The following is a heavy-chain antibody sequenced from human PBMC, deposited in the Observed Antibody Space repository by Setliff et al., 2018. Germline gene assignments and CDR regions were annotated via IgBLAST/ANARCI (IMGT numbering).Heavy chain of an antibody. CDR3: ARDPLGLEDITLFDY. D-gene: IGHD3-16*01. V-gene: IGHV1-2*02. CDR2: INLNTGNI. J-gene: IGHJ4*02. Sequence: ASVKVSCKASGFSFTDYLMNWMRQAPEQGLEWMGRINLNTGNIFYAQEFQGRVTLTRDTSTGTAYMELTGLRYDDTAIYYCARDPLGLEDITLFDYWGQGTLVTVSS. CDR1: GFSFTDYL.